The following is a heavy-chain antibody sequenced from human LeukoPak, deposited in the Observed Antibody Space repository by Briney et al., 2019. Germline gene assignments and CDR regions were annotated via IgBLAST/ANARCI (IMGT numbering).Heavy chain of an antibody. J-gene: IGHJ5*02. Sequence: SETLSLTCTVSDGSISSYFWSWVRQPAGKGLEWIGRIYSSGSTNYNPSLKSRVTVSVDSSKSQFSLKLTSVTAADTAIYYCARGITGTTGFDPWGQGTLVTVSS. CDR3: ARGITGTTGFDP. CDR1: DGSISSYF. V-gene: IGHV4-4*07. D-gene: IGHD1-20*01. CDR2: IYSSGST.